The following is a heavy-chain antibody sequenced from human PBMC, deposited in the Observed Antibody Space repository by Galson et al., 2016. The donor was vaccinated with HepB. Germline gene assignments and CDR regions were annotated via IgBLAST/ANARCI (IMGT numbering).Heavy chain of an antibody. J-gene: IGHJ5*02. CDR2: IWYDGSNK. CDR3: TRIVSTMVRGVTYNWFDP. Sequence: SLRLSCAASGFTFSSYGMHWVRQAPGKGLEWVAVIWYDGSNKYYADSVKGRFTISRDNSKNTLYLQMNSLRAEDTAVYYCTRIVSTMVRGVTYNWFDPWGKGTLVTVSS. V-gene: IGHV3-33*01. CDR1: GFTFSSYG. D-gene: IGHD3-10*01.